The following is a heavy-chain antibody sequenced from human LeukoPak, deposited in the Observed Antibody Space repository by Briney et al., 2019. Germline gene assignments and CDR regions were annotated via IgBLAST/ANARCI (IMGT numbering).Heavy chain of an antibody. CDR2: ISSSGSTI. D-gene: IGHD1-26*01. V-gene: IGHV3-11*01. CDR3: ARDRRVGATTWFDP. CDR1: GFTFSDYY. Sequence: GGSLRLSCAASGFTFSDYYMSWIRQAPGKGLEWVSYISSSGSTIYYADSVKGRFTISRDNAKNSLYLQMNSLRAEDTAVYYCARDRRVGATTWFDPWGQGTLVTVSS. J-gene: IGHJ5*02.